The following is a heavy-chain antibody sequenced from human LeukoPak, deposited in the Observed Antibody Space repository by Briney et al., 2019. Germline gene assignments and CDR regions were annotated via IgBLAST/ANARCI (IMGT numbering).Heavy chain of an antibody. V-gene: IGHV4-59*12. Sequence: SETLSLTCTVSGGSISSYYWSWIRQPPGKELEWIGYIHYSGSTNYNPSLKSRVTMSVDTSKNQFSLKLSSVTAADTAVYYCARGKYYDFWSGYYGVQYYFDYWGQGTLVTVSS. D-gene: IGHD3-3*01. J-gene: IGHJ4*02. CDR3: ARGKYYDFWSGYYGVQYYFDY. CDR2: IHYSGST. CDR1: GGSISSYY.